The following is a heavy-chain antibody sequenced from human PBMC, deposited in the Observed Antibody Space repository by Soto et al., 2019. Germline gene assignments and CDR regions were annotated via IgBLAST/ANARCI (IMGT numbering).Heavy chain of an antibody. CDR2: IHVTGYT. J-gene: IGHJ4*02. CDR1: GDSITSGMYS. CDR3: ARGGALRPNGHVPLDF. D-gene: IGHD3-16*01. Sequence: QLMLQESGSGLVRPSQTLSLTCTVSGDSITSGMYSWSWIRQAPGKGLEWIGNIHVTGYTAFSPSLRRRVTMSVATSRNQFSLNLNSVTAADTAVYFCARGGALRPNGHVPLDFRGQGTLVTVSS. V-gene: IGHV4-30-2*01.